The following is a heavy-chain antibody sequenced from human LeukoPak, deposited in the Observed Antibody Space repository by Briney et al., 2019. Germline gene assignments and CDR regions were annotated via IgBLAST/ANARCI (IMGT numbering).Heavy chain of an antibody. V-gene: IGHV3-33*01. Sequence: GGSLRPSCAASGFTFSSYGMHWVRQAPGKGLEWVAVIWYDGSNKYYADSVKGRFAISRDNSKNTLYLQMNSLRAEDTAVYYCARDHCSSTSCYYYGMDVWGQGTTVTVSS. CDR1: GFTFSSYG. CDR3: ARDHCSSTSCYYYGMDV. D-gene: IGHD2-2*01. J-gene: IGHJ6*02. CDR2: IWYDGSNK.